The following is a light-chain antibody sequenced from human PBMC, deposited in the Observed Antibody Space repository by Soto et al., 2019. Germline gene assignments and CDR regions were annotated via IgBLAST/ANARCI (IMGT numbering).Light chain of an antibody. CDR3: VSYTTSTTYV. CDR2: DVA. V-gene: IGLV2-14*03. J-gene: IGLJ1*01. Sequence: QSALTQPASVSDSPGQPITISCTGPSSDVGGSNFVSWYQQHPGKPPKLILYDVANRPSGVSNRFSGSKSGSTASLIISRLQTEDEADYYCVSYTTSTTYVFGTGTKLTVL. CDR1: SSDVGGSNF.